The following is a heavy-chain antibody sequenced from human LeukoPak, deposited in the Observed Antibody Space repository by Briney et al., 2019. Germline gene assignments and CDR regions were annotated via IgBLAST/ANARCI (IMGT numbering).Heavy chain of an antibody. CDR1: VLIFRSYA. V-gene: IGHV3-23*01. D-gene: IGHD5/OR15-5a*01. CDR2: ISGSGADK. CDR3: AKVSHPYYFDS. J-gene: IGHJ4*02. Sequence: PGWSLRLSCAACVLIFRSYAMSWVRQAPGKGVEYLSVISGSGADKYHTDSVKGRFTISRDNSRNTLYLQMNSLRVEDTALYYCAKVSHPYYFDSWGQGTLVTVSS.